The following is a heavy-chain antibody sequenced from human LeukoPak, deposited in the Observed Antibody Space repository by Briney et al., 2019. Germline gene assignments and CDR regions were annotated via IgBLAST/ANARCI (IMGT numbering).Heavy chain of an antibody. CDR1: GYTFTSYD. CDR3: ASNPPNTGDFYY. CDR2: MNPNSGNT. J-gene: IGHJ4*02. Sequence: ASVKVSCKASGYTFTSYDINWVRQATGQGLEWMGWMNPNSGNTGYAQKFQGRVTMTRNTSISTAYMGLSSLRSEDTAVYYCASNPPNTGDFYYWGLGSLVTVSS. V-gene: IGHV1-8*01. D-gene: IGHD1-1*01.